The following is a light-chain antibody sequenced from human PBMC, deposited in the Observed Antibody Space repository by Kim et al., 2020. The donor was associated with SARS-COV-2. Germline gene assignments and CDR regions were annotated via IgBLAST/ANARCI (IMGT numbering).Light chain of an antibody. V-gene: IGKV3-20*01. CDR1: QSVRSSY. Sequence: EIVLTQSPGTLSLSPGERATLSCRASQSVRSSYLSWYQQTPGQAPSLLINGASSRATGIPDMFCGSGSGTDFSLTISRLEPEVCAVYYCQQYGSAPYTLGKETKLEIK. CDR3: QQYGSAPYT. CDR2: GAS. J-gene: IGKJ2*01.